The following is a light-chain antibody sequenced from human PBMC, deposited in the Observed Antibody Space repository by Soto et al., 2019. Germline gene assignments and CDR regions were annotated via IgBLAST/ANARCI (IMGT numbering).Light chain of an antibody. Sequence: DIQLTQSPSFLSASVRDRVTITCRASRAISSYLAWYQQRPGEAPKLLIFAASTLQSGVPSRFSGSGSGTEVTLTISSLQPEDFATYYCQQFNDYPLTFGVGPKVEIK. CDR3: QQFNDYPLT. V-gene: IGKV1-9*01. J-gene: IGKJ4*01. CDR2: AAS. CDR1: RAISSY.